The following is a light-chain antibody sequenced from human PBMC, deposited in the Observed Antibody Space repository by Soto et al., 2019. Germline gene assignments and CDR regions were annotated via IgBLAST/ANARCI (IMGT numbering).Light chain of an antibody. J-gene: IGKJ1*01. V-gene: IGKV1-12*01. CDR3: QQGYNFPRA. CDR2: PAS. CDR1: QPISSW. Sequence: DIQKTQSPSSISASVGDRVTITCRASQPISSWLAWYQQVPGQAPYLLIYPASTLQSGVPSRFSGSGSGTDFTLTINSLQPEDFATYYCQQGYNFPRAFGQGTRVEI.